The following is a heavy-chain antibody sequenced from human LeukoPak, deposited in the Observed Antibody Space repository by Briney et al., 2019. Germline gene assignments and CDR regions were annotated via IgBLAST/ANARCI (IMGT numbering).Heavy chain of an antibody. Sequence: GGSLRLSCAASGFTFSSYAMSWVCQAPGKGLEWVSAISGSGGSTYYADSVKGRFTISRDNSKNTLYLQMNSLRAEDTAVYYCAKDWSLGFLEWFLYDYWGQGTLVTVSS. CDR1: GFTFSSYA. CDR2: ISGSGGST. J-gene: IGHJ4*02. CDR3: AKDWSLGFLEWFLYDY. D-gene: IGHD3-3*01. V-gene: IGHV3-23*01.